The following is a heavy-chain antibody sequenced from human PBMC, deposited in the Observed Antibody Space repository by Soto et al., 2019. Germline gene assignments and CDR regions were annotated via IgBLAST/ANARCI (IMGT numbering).Heavy chain of an antibody. J-gene: IGHJ5*02. D-gene: IGHD4-17*01. V-gene: IGHV4-59*08. CDR1: GGSISSYY. CDR3: ARRIYGDYLSVVHWFDP. Sequence: SETLSLTCTVSGGSISSYYWSWIRQPPGKGLEWIGYIYYSGSTNYNPSLKSRVTISVDTSKNQFSLKLSSVTAADTAVYYCARRIYGDYLSVVHWFDPWGQGTLVTVSS. CDR2: IYYSGST.